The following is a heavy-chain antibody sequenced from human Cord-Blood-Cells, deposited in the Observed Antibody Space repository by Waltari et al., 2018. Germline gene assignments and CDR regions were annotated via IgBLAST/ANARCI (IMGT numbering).Heavy chain of an antibody. V-gene: IGHV1-24*01. CDR1: GYTLTELS. CDR3: ATLLRGVQGEGTGFDY. Sequence: QVQLVQSGAEVKKPGASVKVSCKVSGYTLTELSMHWVRQAPGKGVEWMGGVEPEEGETIYEQKFQGRVTMTEDTSTDTAYMELSSLRSEDAAVYYCATLLRGVQGEGTGFDYWGQGTLVTVSS. D-gene: IGHD3-10*01. CDR2: VEPEEGET. J-gene: IGHJ4*02.